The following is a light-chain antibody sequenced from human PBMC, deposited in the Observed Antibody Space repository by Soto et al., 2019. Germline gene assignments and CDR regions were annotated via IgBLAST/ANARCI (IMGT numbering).Light chain of an antibody. Sequence: QSVLTQPPSVSGAPGQRVTISCTGSSSNIGAGYDVHWYQQLPGTAPKLLIYGNSNRPSGVPDRFSGSKSGTSASLVITGLQAEDEADYYCQSYDSSLSGSDYVFGTGTKLTVL. CDR3: QSYDSSLSGSDYV. J-gene: IGLJ1*01. CDR1: SSNIGAGYD. V-gene: IGLV1-40*01. CDR2: GNS.